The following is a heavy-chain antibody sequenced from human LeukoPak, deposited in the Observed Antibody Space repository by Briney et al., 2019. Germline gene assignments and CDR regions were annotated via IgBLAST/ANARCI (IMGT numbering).Heavy chain of an antibody. Sequence: GGSLRLSCAASGFTFNSYAMSWVRQAPGKGLEWVANIKQDGSKKSYVDSVKGRFTISRDNAKNSLYLQMNSLRAEDTAIYYCTRVGYIDEGIDYWGQGTLVTVSS. V-gene: IGHV3-7*04. CDR3: TRVGYIDEGIDY. CDR2: IKQDGSKK. CDR1: GFTFNSYA. D-gene: IGHD5-24*01. J-gene: IGHJ4*02.